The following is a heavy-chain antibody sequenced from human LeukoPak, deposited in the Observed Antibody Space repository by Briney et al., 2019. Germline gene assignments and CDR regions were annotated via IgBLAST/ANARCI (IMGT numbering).Heavy chain of an antibody. D-gene: IGHD3-22*01. J-gene: IGHJ6*03. V-gene: IGHV1-69*13. CDR1: GGTFSSYA. CDR2: IIPIFGTA. Sequence: SVKVSCKASGGTFSSYAISWVRQAPGQGLEWMGGIIPIFGTANYAQKFQGRVTITADESTSTAYMEPSSLRSEDTAVYYCARKERGYYDSSGYYSEDNYYYYMDVWGKGTTVTISS. CDR3: ARKERGYYDSSGYYSEDNYYYYMDV.